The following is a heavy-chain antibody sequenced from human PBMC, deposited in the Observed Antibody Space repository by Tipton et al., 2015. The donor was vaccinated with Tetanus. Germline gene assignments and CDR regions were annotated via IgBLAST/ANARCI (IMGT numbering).Heavy chain of an antibody. D-gene: IGHD1-26*01. Sequence: SLRLSCAASGFTFGSYWMSWVRQAPGKGLEWVSAISGSGGRTYYADSVKGRFTISRDNSKNTLYLQMNSLRAEDTAVYYCAKDPLVGATDYWGQGTLVTVSS. J-gene: IGHJ4*02. CDR3: AKDPLVGATDY. CDR2: ISGSGGRT. V-gene: IGHV3-23*01. CDR1: GFTFGSYW.